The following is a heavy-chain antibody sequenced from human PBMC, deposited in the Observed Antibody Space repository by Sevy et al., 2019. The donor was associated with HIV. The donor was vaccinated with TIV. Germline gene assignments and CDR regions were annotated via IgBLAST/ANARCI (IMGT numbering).Heavy chain of an antibody. V-gene: IGHV3-74*01. CDR3: AGGYCSSTSGHPPLEYFRH. CDR1: GFTFSSYW. Sequence: GGSLRLSCAASGFTFSSYWMHWVRQAPGKGLVWVSRIKSDGSSTSYADSVKGRFTISRDNAKNTLYLQMNSLSAEDTAVYYCAGGYCSSTSGHPPLEYFRHWGQGTLVTVSS. D-gene: IGHD2-2*01. CDR2: IKSDGSST. J-gene: IGHJ1*01.